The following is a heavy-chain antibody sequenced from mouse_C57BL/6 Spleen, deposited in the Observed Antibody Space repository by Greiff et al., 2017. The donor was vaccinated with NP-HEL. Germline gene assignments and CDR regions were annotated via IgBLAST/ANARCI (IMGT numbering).Heavy chain of an antibody. Sequence: VQLQQSGAELVMPGASVKLSCKASGYTFTSYWMHWVKQRPGQGLEWIGEIDPSDSYTNYNQKFKGKSTLTVDKSSSTAYMQLSSLTSEDSAVYYCARFYYDYGLEYWGQGTTLTVSS. D-gene: IGHD2-4*01. CDR2: IDPSDSYT. CDR1: GYTFTSYW. V-gene: IGHV1-69*01. J-gene: IGHJ2*01. CDR3: ARFYYDYGLEY.